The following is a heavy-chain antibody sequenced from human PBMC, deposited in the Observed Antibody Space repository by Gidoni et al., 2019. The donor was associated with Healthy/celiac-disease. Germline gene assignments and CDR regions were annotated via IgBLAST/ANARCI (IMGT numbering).Heavy chain of an antibody. CDR3: AKPPGIAVAGTDY. Sequence: EVQLLESGGGLVQPGGSLRLSCAASGFTFSSYALSWVRQAPGRGLEWVSAISGSGGSTYYADAVKGRFTISRDNSKNALYLQMNSLRAEDTAVYYCAKPPGIAVAGTDYWGQGTLVTVSS. CDR2: ISGSGGST. D-gene: IGHD6-19*01. V-gene: IGHV3-23*01. J-gene: IGHJ4*02. CDR1: GFTFSSYA.